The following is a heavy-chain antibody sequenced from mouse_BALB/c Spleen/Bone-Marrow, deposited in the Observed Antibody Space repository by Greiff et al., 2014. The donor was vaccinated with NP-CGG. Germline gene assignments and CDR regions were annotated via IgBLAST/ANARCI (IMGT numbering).Heavy chain of an antibody. Sequence: VQLQQSGAELARPGASVKMSCKASGYTFTTYTIHWVKQRPGRGLEWIGYINPSSGYANYNQNFKDKATLTADKSSSTAYMQLSSLTSEDSAVYYCTRITTVVRYFDVWGTGTTVTVSS. D-gene: IGHD1-1*01. J-gene: IGHJ1*03. CDR1: GYTFTTYT. V-gene: IGHV1-4*01. CDR2: INPSSGYA. CDR3: TRITTVVRYFDV.